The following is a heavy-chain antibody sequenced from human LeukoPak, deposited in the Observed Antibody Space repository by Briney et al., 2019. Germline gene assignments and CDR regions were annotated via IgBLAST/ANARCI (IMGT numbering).Heavy chain of an antibody. CDR2: SNSDGSST. CDR3: ARDRYYGMDV. J-gene: IGHJ6*02. V-gene: IGHV3-74*01. Sequence: GGSLRLSCAASGFTFSGYWMHWVRQAPGKGLVWVSRSNSDGSSTSYADSVKGRFTISRDNAKNTLYLQMNSLRAEDTAVYYCARDRYYGMDVSGQGTTVTVSS. CDR1: GFTFSGYW.